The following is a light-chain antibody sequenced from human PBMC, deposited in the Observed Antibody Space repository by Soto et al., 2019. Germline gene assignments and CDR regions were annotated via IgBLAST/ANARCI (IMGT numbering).Light chain of an antibody. CDR1: QSISSY. Sequence: DIQMTQSPSSLSASVGDRVTITCRASQSISSYLNCYQQKPGKAPTLLIYAASSLQSGVPSRFSGSGSGTDFTLTISSLQPEDCATYSCQQSYSTLLTFGGRTKVEIK. CDR2: AAS. J-gene: IGKJ4*01. V-gene: IGKV1-39*01. CDR3: QQSYSTLLT.